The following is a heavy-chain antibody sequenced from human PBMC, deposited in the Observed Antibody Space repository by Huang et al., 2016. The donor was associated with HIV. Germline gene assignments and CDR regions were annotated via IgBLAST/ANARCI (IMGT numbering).Heavy chain of an antibody. D-gene: IGHD1-26*01. V-gene: IGHV2-5*05. Sequence: QITLKESGPTWVKPTQTLTLTCTFSGFSLSTSAEGVAWIRQPPGEALEWLGIIYWDDDKRYAPSLKNRLTITKDASETQVVLTLTNVDPVDAATYWCAHSNLLTALDVWGQGTLVLVSS. CDR3: AHSNLLTALDV. J-gene: IGHJ3*01. CDR2: IYWDDDK. CDR1: GFSLSTSAEG.